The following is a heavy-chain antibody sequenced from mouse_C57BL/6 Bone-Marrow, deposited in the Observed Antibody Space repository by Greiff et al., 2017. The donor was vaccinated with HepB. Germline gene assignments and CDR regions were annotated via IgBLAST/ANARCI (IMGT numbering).Heavy chain of an antibody. D-gene: IGHD1-2*01. V-gene: IGHV1-80*01. J-gene: IGHJ2*01. CDR1: GYAFSSYW. Sequence: VQVVESGAELVKPGASVKISCKASGYAFSSYWMNWVKQRPGKGLEWIGQIYPGDGDTNYNGKFKGKATLTADKSSSTAYMQLSSLTSEDSAVYFCARITTAIFDYWGQGTTLTVSS. CDR3: ARITTAIFDY. CDR2: IYPGDGDT.